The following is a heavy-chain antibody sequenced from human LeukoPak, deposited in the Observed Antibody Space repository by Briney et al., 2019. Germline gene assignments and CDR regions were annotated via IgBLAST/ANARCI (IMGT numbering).Heavy chain of an antibody. Sequence: ASVKVSCKASGYTFTGYYMHWVRQARGQGLEWMGWINPNSGGTNYAQKFQGRVTMTRDTSISTAYMELSRLRSDDTAVYYCARTYDFWSGYYVYWGQGTLVTVSS. J-gene: IGHJ4*02. CDR1: GYTFTGYY. CDR2: INPNSGGT. V-gene: IGHV1-2*02. CDR3: ARTYDFWSGYYVY. D-gene: IGHD3-3*01.